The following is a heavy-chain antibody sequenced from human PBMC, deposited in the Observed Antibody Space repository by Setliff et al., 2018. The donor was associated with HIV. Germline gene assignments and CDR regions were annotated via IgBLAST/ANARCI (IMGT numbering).Heavy chain of an antibody. CDR3: ARQNGNFDS. CDR1: GGSTSEYY. J-gene: IGHJ4*01. V-gene: IGHV4-59*08. CDR2: ISYSGST. Sequence: SETLSLTCTVSGGSTSEYYWSWIRQPPGKALEWIGYISYSGSTNYNPSLESRVAISENMSKNQLSLRLRSVTAADTALYYCARQNGNFDSWGQGILVTVSS. D-gene: IGHD1-1*01.